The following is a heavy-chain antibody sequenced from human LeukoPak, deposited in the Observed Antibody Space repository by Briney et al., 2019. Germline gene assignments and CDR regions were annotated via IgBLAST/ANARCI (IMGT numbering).Heavy chain of an antibody. CDR2: INPNSGGT. Sequence: GASVRVSCKASGYTFTGYYMHWVRQAPGQGLEWMGRINPNSGGTNYAQKFQGRVTMTRDTSISTAYMELSRLRSDDTAVYYCAREAPGIAVAGTGFDPWGQGTLVTVSS. J-gene: IGHJ5*02. D-gene: IGHD6-19*01. CDR1: GYTFTGYY. V-gene: IGHV1-2*06. CDR3: AREAPGIAVAGTGFDP.